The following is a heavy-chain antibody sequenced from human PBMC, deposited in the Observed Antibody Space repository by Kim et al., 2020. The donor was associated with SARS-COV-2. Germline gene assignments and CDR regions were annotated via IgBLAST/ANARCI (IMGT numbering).Heavy chain of an antibody. CDR2: ISSSGSTI. Sequence: GGSLRLSCAASGFTFSSYEMNWVRQAPGKGLEWVSYISSSGSTIYYADSVKGRFTISRDNAKNSLYLQMNSLRAEDTAVYYCAREGRGGDGPRRYFDLWGRGTLVTVSS. CDR3: AREGRGGDGPRRYFDL. V-gene: IGHV3-48*03. D-gene: IGHD2-21*02. CDR1: GFTFSSYE. J-gene: IGHJ2*01.